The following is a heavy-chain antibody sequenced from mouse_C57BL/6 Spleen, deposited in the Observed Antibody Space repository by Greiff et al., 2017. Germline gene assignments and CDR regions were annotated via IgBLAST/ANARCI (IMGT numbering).Heavy chain of an antibody. CDR2: IDPYDSET. D-gene: IGHD1-1*01. CDR1: GYTFTSYW. J-gene: IGHJ2*01. Sequence: QVQLQQPGAELVRPGSSVKLSCKASGYTFTSYWMHWVKQRPIQGLEWIGNIDPYDSETNYNQKFKDKATLTVDKSSSTAYMQLSSLTSEDSAVYYCARYGSSYGDYWGQGTTLTVSS. CDR3: ARYGSSYGDY. V-gene: IGHV1-52*01.